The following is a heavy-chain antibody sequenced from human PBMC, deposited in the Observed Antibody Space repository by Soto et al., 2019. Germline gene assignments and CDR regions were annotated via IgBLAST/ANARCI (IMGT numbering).Heavy chain of an antibody. CDR2: MNPNSGHT. CDR3: ATTRTKYDSRGYHWFDP. J-gene: IGHJ5*02. D-gene: IGHD3-22*01. Sequence: QVQLVQSGAEVMKPGASVKVSCKASGYTFTSYDINWVRQATGQGLEWMGWMNPNSGHTDYAQKFQGRVTMTRNTSMNTAYMELSSLRSEETAVYYCATTRTKYDSRGYHWFDPRGQGTLVTVSS. V-gene: IGHV1-8*01. CDR1: GYTFTSYD.